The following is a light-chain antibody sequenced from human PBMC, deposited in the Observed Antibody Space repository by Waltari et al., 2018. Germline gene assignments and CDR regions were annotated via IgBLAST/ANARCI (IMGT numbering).Light chain of an antibody. V-gene: IGLV1-44*01. CDR1: SSNLGSNT. Sequence: QSVLTQPPSASGTPGQGVTIPCSGSSSNLGSNTVSWYQPTPGTAPKLLIYSNNQRPSGVPDRFSGSKSGTSASLAISGLQSEDEADYYCAAWDDSLNGHVVFGGGTKLTVL. CDR3: AAWDDSLNGHVV. CDR2: SNN. J-gene: IGLJ2*01.